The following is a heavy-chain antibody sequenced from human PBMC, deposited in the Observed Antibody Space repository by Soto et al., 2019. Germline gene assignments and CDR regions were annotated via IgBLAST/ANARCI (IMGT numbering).Heavy chain of an antibody. D-gene: IGHD6-6*01. CDR3: ARERPDGARLDP. CDR1: GGSISSGDYY. V-gene: IGHV4-30-4*01. Sequence: SETLSLTCTVSGGSISSGDYYWSWIRQPPGKGLEWIGYIYHSGSTYYNPSLKRRVTISVDTSKNQFSLKLSSVTAADTAVYYCARERPDGARLDPWGQGTLVTVSS. J-gene: IGHJ5*02. CDR2: IYHSGST.